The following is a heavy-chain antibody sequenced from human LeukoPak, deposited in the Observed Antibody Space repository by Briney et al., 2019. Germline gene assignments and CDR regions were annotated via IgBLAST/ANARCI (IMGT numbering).Heavy chain of an antibody. CDR1: GGSFSGYY. Sequence: SETLSLTCAVSGGSFSGYYWSWIRQPPGKGLEWIGYIYYSGSTNYNPSLKSRVTISVDTSKNQFSLKLSSVTAADTAVYYCARARAYGDYGYWGQGTLVTVSS. V-gene: IGHV4-59*01. D-gene: IGHD4-17*01. CDR3: ARARAYGDYGY. J-gene: IGHJ4*02. CDR2: IYYSGST.